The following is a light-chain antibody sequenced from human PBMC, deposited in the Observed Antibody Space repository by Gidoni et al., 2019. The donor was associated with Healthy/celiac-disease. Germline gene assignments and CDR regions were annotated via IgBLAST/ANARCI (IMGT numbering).Light chain of an antibody. V-gene: IGKV1-39*01. CDR3: QQSYSTPRT. Sequence: DIHLTPSPSSLSASVGDRVTITCRASQSISSYLNWYKQKPGKAPKLLIYAASSLQSGVPSRFSGSGSGTDFTLTISSLQPEDFATYYCQQSYSTPRTFGQGTKVEIK. CDR1: QSISSY. CDR2: AAS. J-gene: IGKJ2*01.